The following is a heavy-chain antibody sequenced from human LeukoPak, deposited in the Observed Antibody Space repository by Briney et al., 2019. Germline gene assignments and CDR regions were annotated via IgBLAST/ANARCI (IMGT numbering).Heavy chain of an antibody. D-gene: IGHD3-10*01. CDR1: GFTFSSYT. J-gene: IGHJ4*02. CDR2: ISGGSSTI. Sequence: PAGSLRLSCAASGFTFSSYTMHWVRQAPGKGLEWISSISGGSSTIYYADSVKGRFTISRDNARNSLYLQMNSLRDEDTAVYYCARRDYGSGSFFGIDYWGQGTLVTVSS. V-gene: IGHV3-48*02. CDR3: ARRDYGSGSFFGIDY.